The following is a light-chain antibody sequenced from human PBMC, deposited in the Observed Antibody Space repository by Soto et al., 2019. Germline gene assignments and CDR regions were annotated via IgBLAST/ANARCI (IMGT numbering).Light chain of an antibody. V-gene: IGKV1-39*01. J-gene: IGKJ1*01. CDR1: QSISSY. CDR3: QQSYSNQWT. Sequence: DIQMTQSPSSLSASVGDRVTITCRASQSISSYLNWYQQKPGKAPKLLIYAASSLQSGVPSRFSGSGSGTDFTLTISSLQPEDFATNYCQQSYSNQWTFGQGTKVEIK. CDR2: AAS.